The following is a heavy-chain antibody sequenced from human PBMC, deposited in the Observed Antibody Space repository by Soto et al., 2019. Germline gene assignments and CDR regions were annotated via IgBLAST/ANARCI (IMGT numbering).Heavy chain of an antibody. V-gene: IGHV6-1*01. J-gene: IGHJ4*02. D-gene: IGHD3-16*02. CDR1: GDSVSSNSAA. CDR3: AREDYIWGSYRLLDY. Sequence: SQALSLSCAISGDSVSSNSAAWNWIRQSPSRGLEWLGRTYYRSKWYNDYAVSVKSRITINPDTSKNQSSLQLNSVTPEDTAVYYCAREDYIWGSYRLLDYWGQGTLVTVSS. CDR2: TYYRSKWYN.